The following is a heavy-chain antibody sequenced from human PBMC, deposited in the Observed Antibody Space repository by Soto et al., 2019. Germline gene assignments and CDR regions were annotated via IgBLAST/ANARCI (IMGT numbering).Heavy chain of an antibody. V-gene: IGHV4-28*01. Sequence: PSETLSLTCAVSGYSISSSNWWGWIRQPPGKGLEWIGYIYYSGSTYYNPSLKSRVTMSVDTSKNQFSLKLSSVTAVDTAVYYCARNVGDEFLGFDYWGQGTLVTVSS. CDR1: GYSISSSNW. CDR2: IYYSGST. CDR3: ARNVGDEFLGFDY. D-gene: IGHD3-16*01. J-gene: IGHJ4*02.